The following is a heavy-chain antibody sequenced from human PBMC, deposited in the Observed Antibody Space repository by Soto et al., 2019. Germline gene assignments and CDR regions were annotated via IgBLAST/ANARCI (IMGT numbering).Heavy chain of an antibody. CDR3: ARGMYDSSGFSNPFDI. J-gene: IGHJ3*02. D-gene: IGHD3-22*01. V-gene: IGHV4-59*01. CDR1: GVSISSSY. CDR2: IYYSGSV. Sequence: SETLSLTCTVFGVSISSSYWSWILQSPGKEMQWIGYIYYSGSVKYNPSLNSRVTISADMSRNQLSLRVTPVTAADTALYYCARGMYDSSGFSNPFDIWGQGTMVTVSS.